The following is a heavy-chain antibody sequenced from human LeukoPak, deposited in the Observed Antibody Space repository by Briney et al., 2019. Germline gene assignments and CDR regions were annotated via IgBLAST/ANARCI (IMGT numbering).Heavy chain of an antibody. Sequence: ASVKVSCKASGYTFTGYYMHWVRQAPGQGLEWMGRINPNSGGTNYAQKFQGRVTMTRDTSISTAYMELSRLRSDDTAVYYCARVARIAGAGNWFDPWGQGTLVTVSS. V-gene: IGHV1-2*06. CDR2: INPNSGGT. CDR1: GYTFTGYY. D-gene: IGHD6-13*01. J-gene: IGHJ5*02. CDR3: ARVARIAGAGNWFDP.